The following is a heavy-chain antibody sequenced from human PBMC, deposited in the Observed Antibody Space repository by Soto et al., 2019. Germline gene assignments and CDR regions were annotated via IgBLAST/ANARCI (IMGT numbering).Heavy chain of an antibody. Sequence: QLQLQESGSGLVKPSQTQSLTCAVPGGYISSGGYSWSWIRQPPGKGLEWIGYIYHSGSTYYNPSLKRRVTISVDRSKNQFSLKLSSVTAADTAVYYCARENNVLPGGYFDYWGQGTLVTVSS. CDR1: GGYISSGGYS. V-gene: IGHV4-30-2*01. CDR3: ARENNVLPGGYFDY. J-gene: IGHJ4*02. D-gene: IGHD3-10*01. CDR2: IYHSGST.